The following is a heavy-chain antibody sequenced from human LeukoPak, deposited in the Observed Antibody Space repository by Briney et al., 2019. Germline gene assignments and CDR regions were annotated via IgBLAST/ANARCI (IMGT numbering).Heavy chain of an antibody. CDR3: ARGGYSSSWYMRYYYYYMDV. Sequence: GSVKVSCEASGYTFTSYGISWVRQGPGQGLEWMGWIRAYIVNTNYAQKLQGRVTMTTDTSTSTAYMELRSLRSDDTAVYYCARGGYSSSWYMRYYYYYMDVWGKGTTVTVSS. CDR1: GYTFTSYG. J-gene: IGHJ6*03. D-gene: IGHD6-13*01. CDR2: IRAYIVNT. V-gene: IGHV1-18*01.